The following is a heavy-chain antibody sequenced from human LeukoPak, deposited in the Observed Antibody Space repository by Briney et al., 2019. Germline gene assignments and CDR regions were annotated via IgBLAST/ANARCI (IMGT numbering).Heavy chain of an antibody. V-gene: IGHV3-7*01. CDR3: ARFGRGTMIVVVIQSAFDI. CDR1: GFTFSDYY. Sequence: GGSLRLSCAVSGFTFSDYYMSWVRQAPGKGLEWVANIKQDGSEKHYVDSVKGRFTISRDNAKNSLYLQVNSLRAEDTAVYYCARFGRGTMIVVVIQSAFDIWGQGTMVTVSS. D-gene: IGHD3-22*01. J-gene: IGHJ3*02. CDR2: IKQDGSEK.